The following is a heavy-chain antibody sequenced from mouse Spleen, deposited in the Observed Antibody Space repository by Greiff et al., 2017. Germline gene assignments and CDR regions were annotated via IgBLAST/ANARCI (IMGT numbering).Heavy chain of an antibody. V-gene: IGHV1-64*01. Sequence: VQLQQPGAELVKPGASVKLSCKASGYTFTSYWMHWVKQRPGQGLEWIGMIHPNSGSTNYNEKFKSKATLTVDKSSSTAYMQLSSLTSEDSAVYYCARGGYDGSYFDVWGAGTTVTVSS. J-gene: IGHJ1*01. CDR1: GYTFTSYW. D-gene: IGHD2-2*01. CDR2: IHPNSGST. CDR3: ARGGYDGSYFDV.